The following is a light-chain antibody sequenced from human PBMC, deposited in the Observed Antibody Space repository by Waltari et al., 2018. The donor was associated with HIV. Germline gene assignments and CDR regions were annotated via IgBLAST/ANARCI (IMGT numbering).Light chain of an antibody. Sequence: QSFLTQPPSASGTPGQTVTISCSGSSSNIENDNVYWYQHRPGMTPTLLIYKNFLRPSGVPDRVAASKSGTAASLTISGLRSADEADYYCVGWDSSLSAYVFGAGTKVAVL. CDR2: KNF. CDR3: VGWDSSLSAYV. CDR1: SSNIENDN. V-gene: IGLV1-47*01. J-gene: IGLJ1*01.